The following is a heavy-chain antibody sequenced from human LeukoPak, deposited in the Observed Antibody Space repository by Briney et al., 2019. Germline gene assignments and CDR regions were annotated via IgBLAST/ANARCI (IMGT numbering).Heavy chain of an antibody. CDR3: ARAEDYYDSSGYFDY. D-gene: IGHD3-22*01. Sequence: ASVKVSCKASGGTFSSYATSWVRQAPGQGLEWMGRIIPILGIANYAQKFQGRVTITADKSTSTAYMELSSLRSEDTAVYYCARAEDYYDSSGYFDYWGQGTLVTVSS. CDR2: IIPILGIA. J-gene: IGHJ4*02. V-gene: IGHV1-69*04. CDR1: GGTFSSYA.